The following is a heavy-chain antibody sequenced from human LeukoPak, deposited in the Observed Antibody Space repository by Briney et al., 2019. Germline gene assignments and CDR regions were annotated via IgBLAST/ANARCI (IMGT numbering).Heavy chain of an antibody. V-gene: IGHV3-7*01. D-gene: IGHD3-22*01. CDR3: ARGRFNYGNTGYSSFYY. Sequence: GGSLRLSCAASGFTFSSYAMSWVRQAPGKGLEWVANIKEDGSEKYYVDSVKGRFTISRDNAKNSLYLQMNSLRAEDTAVYYCARGRFNYGNTGYSSFYYWGQGTLVTVSS. J-gene: IGHJ4*02. CDR1: GFTFSSYA. CDR2: IKEDGSEK.